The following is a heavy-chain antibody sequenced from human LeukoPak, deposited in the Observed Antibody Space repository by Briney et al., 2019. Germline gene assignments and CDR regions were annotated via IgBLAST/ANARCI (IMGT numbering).Heavy chain of an antibody. V-gene: IGHV4-39*07. CDR3: ARVQQLADFDY. J-gene: IGHJ4*02. D-gene: IGHD1-1*01. Sequence: SETLSLTCTVSGGSISSSSYYWGWIRQPPGKGLEWIGEIDHSGSATYNPSLQSRVLISKDKSNNQFSLKLNSVTAADTAVYYCARVQQLADFDYWGQGNLVTVSS. CDR2: IDHSGSA. CDR1: GGSISSSSYY.